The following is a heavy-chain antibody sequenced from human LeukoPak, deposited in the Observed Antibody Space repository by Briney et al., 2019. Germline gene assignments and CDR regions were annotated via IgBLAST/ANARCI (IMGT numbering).Heavy chain of an antibody. CDR2: ISGSGGST. CDR1: GFTFSSYA. Sequence: GGSLRLSCAASGFTFSSYAMSWVRQAPGMGLEWVSAISGSGGSTYYADSVKGRFTISRDNSKNTLYLQMNSLRAEDTAVYYCAKGGSGWPEYFQHWGQGTLVTVSS. J-gene: IGHJ1*01. CDR3: AKGGSGWPEYFQH. V-gene: IGHV3-23*01. D-gene: IGHD6-19*01.